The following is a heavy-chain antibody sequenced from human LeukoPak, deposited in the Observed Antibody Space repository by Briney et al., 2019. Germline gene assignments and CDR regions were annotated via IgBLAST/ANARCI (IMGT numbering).Heavy chain of an antibody. CDR2: IYYSGST. J-gene: IGHJ3*02. CDR3: ARPSSDSSDAFDI. Sequence: SQTLSLTCTVSGGSISSGGYYWSWIRQHPGKSLEWIGYIYYSGSTYYNPSLKSRVTISVDTSKNQFSLKLSSVTAADTAVYYCARPSSDSSDAFDIWGQGTMVTVSS. CDR1: GGSISSGGYY. V-gene: IGHV4-31*03. D-gene: IGHD2-21*01.